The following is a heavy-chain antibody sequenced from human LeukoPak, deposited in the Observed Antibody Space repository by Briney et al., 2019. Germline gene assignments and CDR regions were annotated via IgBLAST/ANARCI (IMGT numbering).Heavy chain of an antibody. CDR2: INPNNGGT. D-gene: IGHD6-13*01. CDR3: ARGYSSPVPNFDY. V-gene: IGHV1-2*02. J-gene: IGHJ4*02. CDR1: GYTFTGYY. Sequence: ASVKVSCKASGYTFTGYYMHWVRQAPGQGLEWMGWINPNNGGTSYAQKFQGRVAMTRDTSITTAYMELPSLTSDDTAVYYCARGYSSPVPNFDYWGQGTLVTVSS.